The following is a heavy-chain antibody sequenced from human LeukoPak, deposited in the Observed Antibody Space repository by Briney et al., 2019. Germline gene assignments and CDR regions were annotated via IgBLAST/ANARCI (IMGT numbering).Heavy chain of an antibody. V-gene: IGHV3-53*01. J-gene: IGHJ4*02. CDR3: AKGSLSLMGVFDY. CDR1: GFTLSSYA. Sequence: GGSLRLSCAASGFTLSSYAMSWVRQAPGRGLEWVSVIYSGGGTYYADSVKGRFTISRDNFKNTLYLQMNSLRAEDTAVYYCAKGSLSLMGVFDYWGQGTLVTVSS. CDR2: IYSGGGT. D-gene: IGHD2-8*01.